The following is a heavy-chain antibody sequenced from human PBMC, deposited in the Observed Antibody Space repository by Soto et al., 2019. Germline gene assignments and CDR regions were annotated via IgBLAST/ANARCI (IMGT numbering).Heavy chain of an antibody. CDR2: IYYSGST. V-gene: IGHV4-39*01. CDR1: GGSISSSSYY. Sequence: QLQLQESGPGLVKPSETLSLTCTVSGGSISSSSYYWGWIRQPPGKGLEWIGSIYYSGSTYYNPSLKSRVTISVDTSKNQFSLKLNSVTAADTAVYYCARQIKMGKIGAPGRFDYWGQGPLVSVSS. CDR3: ARQIKMGKIGAPGRFDY. D-gene: IGHD1-26*01. J-gene: IGHJ4*02.